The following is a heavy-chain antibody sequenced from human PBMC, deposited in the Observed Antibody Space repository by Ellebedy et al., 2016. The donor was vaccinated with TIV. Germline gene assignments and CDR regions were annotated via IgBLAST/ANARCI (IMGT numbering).Heavy chain of an antibody. CDR1: GFSFSTYG. V-gene: IGHV3-33*06. D-gene: IGHD3-10*01. CDR2: IWYDGVNK. CDR3: TKDSGWEHEY. Sequence: GESLKISCAASGFSFSTYGMHWVRQAPGKGLEWVAVIWYDGVNKFYADSVRGRFTISRDISKNTLYLQMNSLRVEDTARYYCTKDSGWEHEYWGQGTLVSISS. J-gene: IGHJ4*01.